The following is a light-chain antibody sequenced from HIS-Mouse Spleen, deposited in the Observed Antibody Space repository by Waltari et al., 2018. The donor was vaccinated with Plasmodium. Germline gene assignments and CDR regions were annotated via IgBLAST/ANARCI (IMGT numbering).Light chain of an antibody. CDR3: CSYAGSSTFV. CDR1: SRDVGSYNL. J-gene: IGLJ3*02. CDR2: EGS. V-gene: IGLV2-23*03. Sequence: QSALTQPASVSGSHGQSITISCPGTSRDVGSYNLVSWYQQHPGKAPKLMIYEGSKRPSGVSNRFSGSKSGNTASLTISGLQAEDEADYYCCSYAGSSTFVFGGGTKLTVL.